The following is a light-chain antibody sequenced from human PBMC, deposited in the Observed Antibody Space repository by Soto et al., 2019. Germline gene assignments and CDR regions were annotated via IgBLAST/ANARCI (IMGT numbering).Light chain of an antibody. CDR1: QSVSSSY. J-gene: IGKJ1*01. V-gene: IGKV3-20*01. CDR3: QQYAASPWE. CDR2: GAS. Sequence: EIVLTQSPGTLSLSPGERATLSCRASQSVSSSYLAWYQQKPGQAPRLLIYGASTWATGIPDRFSGSGSGTDFTLTISRLEPEDSAVYYCQQYAASPWEFGQGTKVDIK.